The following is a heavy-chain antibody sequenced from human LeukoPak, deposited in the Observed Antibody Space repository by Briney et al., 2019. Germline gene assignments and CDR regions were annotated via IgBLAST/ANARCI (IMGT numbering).Heavy chain of an antibody. Sequence: PGRSLTLSCAASGFTFDDYAMHWVRQATGKGLEWVSGISWNNGNIVYGDSVKGRFTISRDNAKNSLYLQMNSLRAEDTALYYCAKDIGAGIAAAGPSIYYYYYGMDVWGQGTTVTVSS. CDR3: AKDIGAGIAAAGPSIYYYYYGMDV. J-gene: IGHJ6*02. D-gene: IGHD6-13*01. V-gene: IGHV3-9*01. CDR2: ISWNNGNI. CDR1: GFTFDDYA.